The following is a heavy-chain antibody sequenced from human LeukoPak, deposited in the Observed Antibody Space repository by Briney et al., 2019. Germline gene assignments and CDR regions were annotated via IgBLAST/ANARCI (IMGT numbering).Heavy chain of an antibody. Sequence: SETLSLTCTVSGGSISDYYRTWIRQPPGKGLEWIGYIYDSGSTNYNPSLKSRVSISVDTSKNQFSLKLTSVTAADTAVYFCARDGHGSGSYDGFEIWGQGTMVTVSS. V-gene: IGHV4-59*01. D-gene: IGHD3-10*01. CDR2: IYDSGST. CDR1: GGSISDYY. CDR3: ARDGHGSGSYDGFEI. J-gene: IGHJ3*02.